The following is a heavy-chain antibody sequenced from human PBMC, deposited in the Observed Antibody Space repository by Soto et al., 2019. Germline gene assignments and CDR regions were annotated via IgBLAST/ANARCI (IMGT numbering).Heavy chain of an antibody. CDR1: GGSISSGGYY. Sequence: QVQLQESGPGLVKPSQTLSLTCTVSGGSISSGGYYWSWIRQHPGKGLEWIGYIYYSGSTYYNPSLESRVTISVDTSKNQFSLKLSSVTAADTAVYYCARTGSSGYHNYFDYWGQGTLVTVSS. V-gene: IGHV4-31*03. CDR3: ARTGSSGYHNYFDY. J-gene: IGHJ4*02. CDR2: IYYSGST. D-gene: IGHD3-22*01.